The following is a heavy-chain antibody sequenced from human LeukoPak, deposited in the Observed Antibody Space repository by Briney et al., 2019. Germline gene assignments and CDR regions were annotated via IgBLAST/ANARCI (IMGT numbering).Heavy chain of an antibody. CDR1: GHTFTSYY. D-gene: IGHD1/OR15-1a*01. CDR2: INPSGGST. Sequence: GASVKVSCKASGHTFTSYYMHWVRQAPGQGLEWMGMINPSGGSTSYAQKFQGRVTMTRDTSISTAYMELNRLRSDDTAVYYCARVMNREGTNYWGQGTLVTVSS. CDR3: ARVMNREGTNY. J-gene: IGHJ4*02. V-gene: IGHV1-46*01.